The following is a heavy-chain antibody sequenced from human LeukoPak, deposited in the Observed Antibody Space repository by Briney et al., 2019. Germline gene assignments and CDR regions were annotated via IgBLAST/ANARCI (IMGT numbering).Heavy chain of an antibody. D-gene: IGHD2-15*01. CDR2: INWNGGST. CDR1: GFTFDDYG. J-gene: IGHJ5*02. CDR3: ARAPYCSGGSCYVGRFDP. Sequence: GGSLRLSCAASGFTFDDYGMSWVRQAPGKGLEWVSGINWNGGSTGYADSVKGRFTISRDNAKNSLYLQMNSLRAEDTALYYCARAPYCSGGSCYVGRFDPWGQGTLVTVSS. V-gene: IGHV3-20*04.